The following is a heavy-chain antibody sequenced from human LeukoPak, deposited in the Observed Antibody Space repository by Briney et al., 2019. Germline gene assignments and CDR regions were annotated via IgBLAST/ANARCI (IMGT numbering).Heavy chain of an antibody. D-gene: IGHD1-26*01. CDR2: INPSSGGT. J-gene: IGHJ3*02. Sequence: ASVKVSCKDSGFTFTDYYIHWVRQAPGQGLEWMGWINPSSGGTNYAQKFQGRVTMTRDSSISTSYMELSRLTSADTAVYYCARGRAKWASDAFDIWGQGTMVTVSS. CDR3: ARGRAKWASDAFDI. CDR1: GFTFTDYY. V-gene: IGHV1-2*02.